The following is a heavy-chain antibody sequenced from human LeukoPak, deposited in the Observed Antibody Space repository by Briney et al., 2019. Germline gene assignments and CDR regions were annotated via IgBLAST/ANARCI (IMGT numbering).Heavy chain of an antibody. J-gene: IGHJ6*04. CDR1: GGSMSTYF. D-gene: IGHD1-14*01. Sequence: SSETLSLTCTVSGGSMSTYFWTWVRQSPGKGLEWVGYTYDTTTTYNPSLKGRVSISAGTSQNQFSLKVTSVTAADTAVYYCARNFPGRTEDVWGKGTTVIVSS. CDR2: TYDTTT. V-gene: IGHV4-59*01. CDR3: ARNFPGRTEDV.